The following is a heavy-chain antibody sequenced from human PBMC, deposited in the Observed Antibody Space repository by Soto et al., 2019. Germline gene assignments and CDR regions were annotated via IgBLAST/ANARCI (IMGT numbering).Heavy chain of an antibody. J-gene: IGHJ4*01. CDR3: ARDVRAAAGNRRYYFDF. CDR1: GGSISSSSW. V-gene: IGHV4-4*02. D-gene: IGHD6-13*01. CDR2: IYHTGNT. Sequence: PSETLSLTCAVSGGSISSSSWWSWGRQPPGKGLEWIGEIYHTGNTNYNPSLESRVTISVDKSKNQFSLNLNSVTAADTAVYYCARDVRAAAGNRRYYFDFWGHGTLFIVS.